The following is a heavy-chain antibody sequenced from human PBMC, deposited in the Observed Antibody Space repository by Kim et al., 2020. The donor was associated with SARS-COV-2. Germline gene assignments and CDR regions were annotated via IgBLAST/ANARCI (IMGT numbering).Heavy chain of an antibody. Sequence: GGSLRLSCAASGFTFGNYAMGWVRQAQGKGLEWVSAISTAGAFYADSVKGRFTISRDNSKNTLYLQMNSLRAEDTAVYSCARDRRGPGAATWYFDLWGRGTLVTVSS. CDR3: ARDRRGPGAATWYFDL. CDR1: GFTFGNYA. D-gene: IGHD2-15*01. J-gene: IGHJ2*01. V-gene: IGHV3-23*01. CDR2: ISTAGA.